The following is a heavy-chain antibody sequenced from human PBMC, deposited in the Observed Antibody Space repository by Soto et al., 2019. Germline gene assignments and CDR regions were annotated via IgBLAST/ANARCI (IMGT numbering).Heavy chain of an antibody. CDR2: LWSDGSKK. CDR1: GFTFNGFA. D-gene: IGHD2-21*01. Sequence: QVQVVESGGGVVQPGRSLRLSCAVSGFTFNGFAMHWVRQAPGKGLEWVAVLWSDGSKKFYADSVKGRFTISRDNSKMTVYLQMTSLRAEDTAVYYCAREHPPASSYYYGMDVWGQGTTVTVSS. V-gene: IGHV3-33*01. J-gene: IGHJ6*02. CDR3: AREHPPASSYYYGMDV.